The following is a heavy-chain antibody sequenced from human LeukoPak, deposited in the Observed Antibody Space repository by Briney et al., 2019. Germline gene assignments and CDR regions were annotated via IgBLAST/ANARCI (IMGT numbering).Heavy chain of an antibody. J-gene: IGHJ4*02. CDR3: TRDVPRSSGYPDN. CDR2: IYYSGTT. Sequence: SETLSLTCSVSGGSISGYYWSWIRQPPGKGLEWIGYIYYSGTTIYNPSLKSRLTISLDTSKNQFSLNLSSVTAADTAVYYCTRDVPRSSGYPDNWGQGTLVTVSS. D-gene: IGHD3-22*01. CDR1: GGSISGYY. V-gene: IGHV4-59*12.